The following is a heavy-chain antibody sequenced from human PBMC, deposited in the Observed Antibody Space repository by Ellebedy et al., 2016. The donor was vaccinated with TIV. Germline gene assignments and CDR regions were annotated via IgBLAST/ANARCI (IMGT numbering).Heavy chain of an antibody. J-gene: IGHJ3*01. CDR2: ISFDGRAV. CDR3: ARGPYSSGHWDAFDV. V-gene: IGHV3-30*04. D-gene: IGHD6-19*01. Sequence: GESLKIPXAASGFTFSSSTMHWVRQAPGWGLDWVAGISFDGRAVHYADSVKGRFTISRDNSKNTLSLQMNSLRGEDSAIYYWARGPYSSGHWDAFDVWGRGTAFTVSS. CDR1: GFTFSSST.